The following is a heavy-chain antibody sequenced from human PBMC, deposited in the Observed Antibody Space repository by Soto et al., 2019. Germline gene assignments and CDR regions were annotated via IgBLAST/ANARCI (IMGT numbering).Heavy chain of an antibody. D-gene: IGHD3-16*01. CDR2: INHSGRA. Sequence: QVQLQQWGAGLLKPSETLSLTCAVYGGSFSGYYWCWIRQPPGKGLEWVGEINHSGRANDNPPLKRPVPLSVDSSKNQFSLKLSSVAAAATAVYYCARGRERLALSYWGQGTLVTVSS. CDR1: GGSFSGYY. J-gene: IGHJ4*02. CDR3: ARGRERLALSY. V-gene: IGHV4-34*01.